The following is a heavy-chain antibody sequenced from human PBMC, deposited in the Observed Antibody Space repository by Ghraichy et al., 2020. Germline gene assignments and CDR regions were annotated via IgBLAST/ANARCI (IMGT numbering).Heavy chain of an antibody. V-gene: IGHV4-34*01. D-gene: IGHD2-15*01. Sequence: SETLSLTCAVYGGSFSGYYWSWIRQPPGKGLEWIGEINHSGSTNYNPSLKSRVTISVDTSKNQFSLKLSSVTAADTAVYYCARGSRRYYCSGGSCYSGPEYFQHWGQGTLVTVSS. CDR2: INHSGST. CDR1: GGSFSGYY. CDR3: ARGSRRYYCSGGSCYSGPEYFQH. J-gene: IGHJ1*01.